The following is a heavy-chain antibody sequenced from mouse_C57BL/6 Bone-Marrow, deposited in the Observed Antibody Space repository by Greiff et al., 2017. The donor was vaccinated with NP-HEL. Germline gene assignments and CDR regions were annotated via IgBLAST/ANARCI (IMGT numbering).Heavy chain of an antibody. Sequence: EVHLVESGGGLVQPGESLKLSCESNEYDFPSHYMSWVRKTPEKRLELVAAINSDGGSTNYPDTMERRFIISRDKTKKTLYLQMSSLRSEDAALYYCARREDYGGAYWGQGTLVTVSA. D-gene: IGHD2-4*01. CDR2: INSDGGST. CDR3: ARREDYGGAY. J-gene: IGHJ3*01. CDR1: EYDFPSHY. V-gene: IGHV5-2*01.